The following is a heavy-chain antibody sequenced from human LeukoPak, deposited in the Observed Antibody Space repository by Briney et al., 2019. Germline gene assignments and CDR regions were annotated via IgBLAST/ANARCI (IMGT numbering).Heavy chain of an antibody. V-gene: IGHV3-48*01. CDR1: GFTFSPYS. Sequence: GGSLRLSCAASGFTFSPYSMNWVRQAPGKGLEWVSYISSSSSTIYYADSVKGRFTISRDNSKNTLYLQMNSLRAEDTAVYYCARAYYGSGSNYYYGLDVWGQGTTVTVSS. D-gene: IGHD3-10*01. CDR3: ARAYYGSGSNYYYGLDV. CDR2: ISSSSSTI. J-gene: IGHJ6*02.